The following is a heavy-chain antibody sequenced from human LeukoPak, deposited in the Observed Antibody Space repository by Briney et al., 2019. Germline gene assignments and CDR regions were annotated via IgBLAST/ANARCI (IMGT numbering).Heavy chain of an antibody. V-gene: IGHV1-18*01. CDR3: ARAYYHDTSSYQGFDF. J-gene: IGHJ4*02. CDR2: ISAYNGNT. CDR1: GCTFSSHG. Sequence: ASVKVSCKASGCTFSSHGYTWVRQAPGQGLEWMGWISAYNGNTDYAQKFQGRVTMTTDTSTSTAYMGLRSLRSDDTAVYFCARAYYHDTSSYQGFDFWGQGTLVTVSS. D-gene: IGHD3-22*01.